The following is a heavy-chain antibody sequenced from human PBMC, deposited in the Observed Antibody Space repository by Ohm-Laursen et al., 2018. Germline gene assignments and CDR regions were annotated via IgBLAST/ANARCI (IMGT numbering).Heavy chain of an antibody. D-gene: IGHD2-8*01. Sequence: GSLRLSCAASGFTVSDAWMSWVRQAPGKGLEYVGRIKSKTHGGTTDYPAPVKGRFVISRDDSRDTLYLQMNGLKTEDTAVYFCTTDRGIMARPLFDAWGQGTLVTVSS. J-gene: IGHJ4*02. CDR3: TTDRGIMARPLFDA. CDR2: IKSKTHGGTT. CDR1: GFTVSDAW. V-gene: IGHV3-15*01.